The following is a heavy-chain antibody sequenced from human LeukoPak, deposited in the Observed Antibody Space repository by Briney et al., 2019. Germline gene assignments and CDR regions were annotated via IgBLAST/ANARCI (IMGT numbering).Heavy chain of an antibody. CDR2: IYHSGST. Sequence: PSETLSLTCAVSGGSISSSNWWSWVRQPPGKGLEWIGEIYHSGSTNYNPSLKSRVTISVDKSKNQFSLKLSSVTAADRAVYYCARSGSIAVAGFDYWGQGTLVTVSS. V-gene: IGHV4-4*02. CDR3: ARSGSIAVAGFDY. J-gene: IGHJ4*02. D-gene: IGHD6-19*01. CDR1: GGSISSSNW.